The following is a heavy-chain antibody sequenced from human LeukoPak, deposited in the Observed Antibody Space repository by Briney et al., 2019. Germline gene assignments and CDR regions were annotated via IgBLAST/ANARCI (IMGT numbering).Heavy chain of an antibody. Sequence: PSETLSLTCTVSGGSISSYYWSWIRQPRGKGLEWIGYIYYSGSTNYNPSLKSRVTISVDTSKNQFSLKLSSVTAADTAVYYCARPGGYYTPWGEYYGMDVWGQGTTVTVSS. D-gene: IGHD3-22*01. J-gene: IGHJ6*02. CDR3: ARPGGYYTPWGEYYGMDV. CDR1: GGSISSYY. CDR2: IYYSGST. V-gene: IGHV4-59*08.